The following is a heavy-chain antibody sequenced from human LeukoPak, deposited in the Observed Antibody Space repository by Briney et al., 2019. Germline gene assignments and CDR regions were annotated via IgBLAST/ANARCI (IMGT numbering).Heavy chain of an antibody. V-gene: IGHV1-2*02. CDR3: ARAPITMVRGVKSWFDP. Sequence: ASVKVSCKASGYTFTGYYMHWVRQAPGQGLEWMGWINPNSGGTNYAQKFQGRVTMTRDTSISTAYMELSRLRSDDTAVYYCARAPITMVRGVKSWFDPWGQGTLVTVSS. D-gene: IGHD3-10*01. J-gene: IGHJ5*02. CDR2: INPNSGGT. CDR1: GYTFTGYY.